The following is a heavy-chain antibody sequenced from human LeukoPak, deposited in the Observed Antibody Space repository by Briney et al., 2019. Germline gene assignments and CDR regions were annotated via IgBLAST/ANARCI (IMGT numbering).Heavy chain of an antibody. CDR2: MYYNGGGT. D-gene: IGHD1-7*01. Sequence: SETLSLTCTVSGGSMITDTFYWVWIRQAQGKGLEWIANMYYNGGGTQYNRSLTNRVTISVDTSKNQFFLNLRSVTAADTAVYYCTRRTYSTYMDVWGQGTTVTVSS. V-gene: IGHV4-39*01. CDR3: TRRTYSTYMDV. J-gene: IGHJ6*03. CDR1: GGSMITDTFY.